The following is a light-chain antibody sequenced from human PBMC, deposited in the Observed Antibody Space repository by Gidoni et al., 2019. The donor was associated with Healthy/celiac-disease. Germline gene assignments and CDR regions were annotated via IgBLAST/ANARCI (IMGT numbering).Light chain of an antibody. CDR1: QSVLYSSNNKNY. J-gene: IGKJ1*01. V-gene: IGKV4-1*01. CDR3: QQYYSTPKT. CDR2: WAS. Sequence: DIVMTQPPDSLAVFLGERATINCKSSQSVLYSSNNKNYLAWYQQKPGQPPKLLIYWASTRESWVPDRFSGSGSGTDFTLAISSLPAEDVAVYYCQQYYSTPKTFGQGTKVEIK.